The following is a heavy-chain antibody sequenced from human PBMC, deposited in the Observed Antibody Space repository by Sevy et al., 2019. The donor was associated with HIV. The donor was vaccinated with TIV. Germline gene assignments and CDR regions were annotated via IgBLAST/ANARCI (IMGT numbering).Heavy chain of an antibody. CDR3: ARDGGADDAFDI. V-gene: IGHV6-1*01. CDR1: GDSVSSNSAA. J-gene: IGHJ3*02. Sequence: SRTISLTCAISGDSVSSNSAAWNWIRPSPSRGLEWLGRTYFRSKWYNDYAVSVKSRITINPDTSKNQFSLQLNSVTPEDTAVYHCARDGGADDAFDIWGQGTMVIVSS. D-gene: IGHD2-15*01. CDR2: TYFRSKWYN.